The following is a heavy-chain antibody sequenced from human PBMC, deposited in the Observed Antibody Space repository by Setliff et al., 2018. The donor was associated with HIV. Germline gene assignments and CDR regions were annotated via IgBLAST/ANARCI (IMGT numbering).Heavy chain of an antibody. J-gene: IGHJ4*02. CDR2: IYNSGYT. Sequence: SETLSLTCKVSGAPISSYYWNWIRQPPGKGLEWIGYIYNSGYTNYKPSLKSRVTISLDTSKNQFSLNLRSVTAADTAVYYCARAGSYGWDYWGQGTLVTVSS. D-gene: IGHD5-18*01. CDR3: ARAGSYGWDY. V-gene: IGHV4-59*01. CDR1: GAPISSYY.